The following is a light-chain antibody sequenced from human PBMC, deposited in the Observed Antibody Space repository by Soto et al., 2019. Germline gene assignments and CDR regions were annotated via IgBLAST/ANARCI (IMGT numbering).Light chain of an antibody. Sequence: DIVMTQSPDSLAVSLGERATINCRSSQSVLYSSNNENYLAWYQQKAGQPPKLLIYWASTRESGVPDRFSGSGSGTDFTLTISSLQAEDVAVYYCQQYYSTPWTFGQGTKVDI. CDR3: QQYYSTPWT. V-gene: IGKV4-1*01. CDR1: QSVLYSSNNENY. CDR2: WAS. J-gene: IGKJ1*01.